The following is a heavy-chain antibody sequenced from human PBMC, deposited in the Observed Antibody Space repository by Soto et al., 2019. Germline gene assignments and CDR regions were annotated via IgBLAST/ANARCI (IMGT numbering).Heavy chain of an antibody. D-gene: IGHD3-22*01. CDR3: ARGGYYDSSGSRDYHYSGMDV. CDR2: MSPYNDDT. CDR1: GYTFSSYA. Sequence: ASVKVSCKASGYTFSSYAISWVRQAPGQGLEWLGWMSPYNDDTKYAQKLQGRVFMTTDTPTKTAHLDLRSLRSDDTAVYYCARGGYYDSSGSRDYHYSGMDVXX. V-gene: IGHV1-18*01. J-gene: IGHJ6*02.